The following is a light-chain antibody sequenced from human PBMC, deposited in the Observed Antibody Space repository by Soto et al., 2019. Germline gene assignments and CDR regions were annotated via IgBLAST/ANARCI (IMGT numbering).Light chain of an antibody. V-gene: IGKV3-20*01. CDR2: GAS. Sequence: EIALTQSPGTLSLSLGERATLSCRASQSVSSSYLAWYQQKPGQAPMLLIYGASSRATVIPDRFSGSGSGTDFTLTISRLEPEDFAVYYCQQYGSSLWTFGQGTKVDIK. J-gene: IGKJ1*01. CDR3: QQYGSSLWT. CDR1: QSVSSSY.